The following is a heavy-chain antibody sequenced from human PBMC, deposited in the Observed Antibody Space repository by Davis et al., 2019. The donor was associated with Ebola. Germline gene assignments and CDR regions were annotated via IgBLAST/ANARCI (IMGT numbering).Heavy chain of an antibody. Sequence: GGSLRLSCAASGFIFRNYVMNWXXXXXXXXXXXXXSLCVHLIYTNYADSVKGRVTISRDNSKNTLYLQLNNRKVDDTAISSCVKTNWDGDSPGILDSWGRGTLVSVSS. CDR1: GFIFRNYV. V-gene: IGHV3-23*01. CDR2: LCVHLIYT. CDR3: VKTNWDGDSPGILDS. D-gene: IGHD7-27*01. J-gene: IGHJ4*02.